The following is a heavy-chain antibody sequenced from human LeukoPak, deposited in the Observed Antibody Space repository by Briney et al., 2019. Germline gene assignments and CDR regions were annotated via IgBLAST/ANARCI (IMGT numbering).Heavy chain of an antibody. CDR3: ARDLVKYQLLWSAFDI. J-gene: IGHJ3*02. CDR1: GFTFSSYA. Sequence: PGRSLRLSSAASGFTFSSYAMHWVRQAPGKGLEWVAVISYDGSNKYYADSVKGRFTISRDNSKNTLYLQMNSLRAEDTAVYYCARDLVKYQLLWSAFDIWGQGTMVTVSS. CDR2: ISYDGSNK. D-gene: IGHD2-2*01. V-gene: IGHV3-30-3*01.